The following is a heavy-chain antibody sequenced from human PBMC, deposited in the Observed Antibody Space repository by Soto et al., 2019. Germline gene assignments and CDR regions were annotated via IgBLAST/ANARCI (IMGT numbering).Heavy chain of an antibody. CDR2: TYYSGST. CDR3: AREEAGAFDI. V-gene: IGHV4-31*02. D-gene: IGHD3-10*01. J-gene: IGHJ3*02. Sequence: WTWIRQHPGKGLEWIGYTYYSGSTYYNPSLKSRLTISVDTSKNQFSLRLSSVTAADTAVYYCAREEAGAFDIWAQGTMVTVSS.